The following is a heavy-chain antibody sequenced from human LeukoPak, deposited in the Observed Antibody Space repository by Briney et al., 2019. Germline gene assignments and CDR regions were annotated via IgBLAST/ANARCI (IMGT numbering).Heavy chain of an antibody. Sequence: GGSLRLSCAASGFTFSSYGIHWVRQAPGKGLEWVAVIWYDGSNKYYADSVKGRFTISRDNSKNTLYLQMNSLRAEDTAVYYCARDGRDYADTFDYWGQGTLVTVSS. CDR3: ARDGRDYADTFDY. CDR1: GFTFSSYG. J-gene: IGHJ4*02. D-gene: IGHD3-16*01. V-gene: IGHV3-33*01. CDR2: IWYDGSNK.